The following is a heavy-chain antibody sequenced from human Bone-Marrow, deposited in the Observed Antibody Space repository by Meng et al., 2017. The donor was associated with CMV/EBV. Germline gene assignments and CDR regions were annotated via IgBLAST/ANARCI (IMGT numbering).Heavy chain of an antibody. J-gene: IGHJ4*02. Sequence: GGSLRLSCGASGFSFGSYGMHWVRQAPGKGLEWVAFIRHDGSYGYYTDSVKGRFTISRDNSKNTMYLQMNSLRVEDTAVYYCAKDVEWGQGTRVTASS. CDR1: GFSFGSYG. CDR3: AKDVE. CDR2: IRHDGSYG. V-gene: IGHV3-30*02.